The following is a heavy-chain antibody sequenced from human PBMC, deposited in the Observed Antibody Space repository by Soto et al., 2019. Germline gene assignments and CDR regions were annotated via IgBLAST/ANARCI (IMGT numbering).Heavy chain of an antibody. CDR3: ARDTEGYCTGGSCSDTKTTSVYYYYYYMDG. Sequence: EVQLVESGGGLVQPGGSLRLSCAASGFTFSSYNMNWVRQAPGKGLEWVSYISSGSSTIYYADSVKGRFTISSDNAKKTLYLQMNILRAEDTAVYYCARDTEGYCTGGSCSDTKTTSVYYYYYYMDGWGKGTTVTVSS. J-gene: IGHJ6*03. D-gene: IGHD2-15*01. CDR1: GFTFSSYN. CDR2: ISSGSSTI. V-gene: IGHV3-48*01.